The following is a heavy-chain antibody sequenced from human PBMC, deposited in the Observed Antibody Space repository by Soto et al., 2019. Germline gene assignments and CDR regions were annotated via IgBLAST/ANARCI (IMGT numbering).Heavy chain of an antibody. J-gene: IGHJ4*02. CDR2: IIPIIGIA. D-gene: IGHD4-17*01. Sequence: QVQLVQSGAEVKKPGSSVKVSCKASGGTFSSYTIIWVRQAPGQGLEWMGRIIPIIGIANYAQKFQGRVTITADKSTSTAYMELSSLRSEDTAVYYCAKDYGGKDGDYWGQGTLVTVSS. CDR1: GGTFSSYT. CDR3: AKDYGGKDGDY. V-gene: IGHV1-69*08.